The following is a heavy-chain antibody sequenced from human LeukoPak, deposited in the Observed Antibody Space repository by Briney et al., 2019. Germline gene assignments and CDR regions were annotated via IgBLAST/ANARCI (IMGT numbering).Heavy chain of an antibody. CDR1: GFTFRSHG. CDR2: ISYDGSET. V-gene: IGHV3-30*18. CDR3: AKDLTGTDPFDY. Sequence: GGSLRLSCAASGFTFRSHGIHWVRQAPGKGLECVALISYDGSETYYVDSVRGRFTISRDNSKNTLYLQMNSLRAEDTAVYYCAKDLTGTDPFDYWGQGTLVTVSS. D-gene: IGHD1-20*01. J-gene: IGHJ4*02.